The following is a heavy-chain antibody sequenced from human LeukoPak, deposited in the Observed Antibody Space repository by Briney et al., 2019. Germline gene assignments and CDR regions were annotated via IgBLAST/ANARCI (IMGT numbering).Heavy chain of an antibody. V-gene: IGHV3-64*01. CDR3: ARDSSGWYTPSGPGDY. D-gene: IGHD6-19*01. CDR1: GFTFSSYA. Sequence: GGSLRLSCAASGFTFSSYAMHWVRQAPGKGLEYVSAISSNGGSTYYANSVKGRFTISRDNSKNTLYLQMGSLRAEDMAVYYCARDSSGWYTPSGPGDYWGQGTLVTVSS. CDR2: ISSNGGST. J-gene: IGHJ4*02.